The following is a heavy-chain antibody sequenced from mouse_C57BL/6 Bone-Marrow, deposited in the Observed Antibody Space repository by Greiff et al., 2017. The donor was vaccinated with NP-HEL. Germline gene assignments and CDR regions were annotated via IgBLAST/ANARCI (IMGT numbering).Heavy chain of an antibody. V-gene: IGHV7-3*01. Sequence: EVKLMESGGGLVQPGGSLSLSCAASGFTFTDYYMSWVRQPPGKALEWLGFIRNKANGYTTEYSASVKGRFTISRDNSQSILYIQMNALRAEDSATYYCERFSITTEGMDDWGQGTSVTVSS. D-gene: IGHD1-1*01. CDR3: ERFSITTEGMDD. J-gene: IGHJ4*01. CDR2: IRNKANGYTT. CDR1: GFTFTDYY.